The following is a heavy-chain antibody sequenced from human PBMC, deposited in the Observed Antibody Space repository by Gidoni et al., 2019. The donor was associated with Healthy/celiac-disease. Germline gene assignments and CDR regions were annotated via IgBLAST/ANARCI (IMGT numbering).Heavy chain of an antibody. CDR1: GFTFSNYD. J-gene: IGHJ4*02. D-gene: IGHD3-16*01. CDR3: ARGALGRGDY. Sequence: QVQLVESGGGVVQPGRSLRLSCAAYGFTFSNYDMHWVRQAPGKGLEWVAVIWYDGSNKYYTDSVKGRFTISRDNSKNTLYLQMNSLRAEDTAVYYCARGALGRGDYWGQGTLVTVSS. V-gene: IGHV3-33*01. CDR2: IWYDGSNK.